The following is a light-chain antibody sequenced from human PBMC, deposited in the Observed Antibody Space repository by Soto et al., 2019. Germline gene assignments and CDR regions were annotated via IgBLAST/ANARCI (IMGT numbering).Light chain of an antibody. CDR2: GSS. V-gene: IGKV3-15*01. CDR1: QLFSSN. CDR3: QQHNDGPPP. J-gene: IGKJ5*01. Sequence: VKARCPATPPFSSKKNATLSWRASQLFSSNLAWYQRRPGQAPRLLIYGSSTRATGVPARFSGSASGIELHITISSMQSQALRAYYSQQHNDGPPPFGQGTRLEIK.